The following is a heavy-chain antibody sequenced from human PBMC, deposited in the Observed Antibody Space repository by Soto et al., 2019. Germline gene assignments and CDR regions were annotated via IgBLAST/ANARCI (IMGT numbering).Heavy chain of an antibody. CDR3: ASSMVRGVVSPLNY. CDR1: GFTFTTYD. Sequence: QVQLVESGGGVVQPGTSLRLSCAASGFTFTTYDMHWVRQAPGKGLEWVAVIWYDGSNKYYADSVKGRFTISRDNSKNTLYLQMSSLRAEDTAVYYCASSMVRGVVSPLNYWGQGTLVTVSS. D-gene: IGHD3-10*01. V-gene: IGHV3-33*01. CDR2: IWYDGSNK. J-gene: IGHJ4*02.